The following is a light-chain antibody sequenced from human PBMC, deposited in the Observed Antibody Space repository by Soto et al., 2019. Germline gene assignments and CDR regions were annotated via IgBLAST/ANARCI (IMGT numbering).Light chain of an antibody. V-gene: IGLV2-14*01. Sequence: QSVLTQPASVSGSPGQSITISCTGTSSDVGSYNYVSWYQQHPGKAPKLMIYEVSNRPSGVSNRFSGSKSGTSASLAISGLQSEDEADYYCAAWDDSLNGYVVFGGGTKLTVL. CDR1: SSDVGSYNY. J-gene: IGLJ2*01. CDR2: EVS. CDR3: AAWDDSLNGYVV.